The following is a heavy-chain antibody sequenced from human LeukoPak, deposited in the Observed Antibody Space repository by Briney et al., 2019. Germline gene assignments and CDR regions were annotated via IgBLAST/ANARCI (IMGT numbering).Heavy chain of an antibody. CDR1: GGSFSGYY. V-gene: IGHV4-34*01. D-gene: IGHD6-19*01. J-gene: IGHJ5*02. Sequence: SETLSLTCAVYGGSFSGYYWSWIRQPPGKGLEWIGEINHSGSTNYNPSLKSRVTISVDTSKNQFSLKLSSVTAADTAVYYCARLRQWLVRTWFDPWGQGTLVTVSS. CDR2: INHSGST. CDR3: ARLRQWLVRTWFDP.